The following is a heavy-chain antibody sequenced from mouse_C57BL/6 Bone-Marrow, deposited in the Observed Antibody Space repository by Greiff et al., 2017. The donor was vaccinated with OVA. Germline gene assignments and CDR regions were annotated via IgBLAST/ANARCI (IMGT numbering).Heavy chain of an antibody. V-gene: IGHV5-16*01. Sequence: EVQRVESEGGLVQPGSSMKLSCTASGFTFSDYYMVWVRQVPEKGLEWVANINYDGSSTYYLDSLKSRFIISRDNAKNILYLQMSSLKSEDTATYYCAREDYYGSSNYFDYWGQGTTLTVSS. D-gene: IGHD1-1*01. CDR3: AREDYYGSSNYFDY. CDR2: INYDGSST. CDR1: GFTFSDYY. J-gene: IGHJ2*01.